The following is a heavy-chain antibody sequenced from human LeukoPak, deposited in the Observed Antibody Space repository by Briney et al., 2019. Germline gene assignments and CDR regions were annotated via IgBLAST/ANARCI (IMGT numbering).Heavy chain of an antibody. CDR1: GDSVSSNSAA. J-gene: IGHJ4*02. V-gene: IGHV6-1*01. CDR2: TYYRSKWYY. CDR3: ARMYNISWYYYFSD. Sequence: SQTLSLTCAISGDSVSSNSAAWSWIRQSPSRGLEWLGRTYYRSKWYYDYAVSVKSRITINPDTSKNQFSLQLNSVTPEDTAMYYCARMYNISWYYYFSDWGQGTLVTVSS. D-gene: IGHD6-13*01.